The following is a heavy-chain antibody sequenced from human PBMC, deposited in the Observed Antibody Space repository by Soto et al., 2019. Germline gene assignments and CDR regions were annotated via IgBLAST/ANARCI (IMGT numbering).Heavy chain of an antibody. J-gene: IGHJ4*02. D-gene: IGHD6-19*01. CDR1: GYTFTSYD. CDR3: ARLPFAYSSGWYGESDY. Sequence: GASVKVSCKASGYTFTSYDINWVRQATGQGLEWMGWMNPNSGNTGYAQKFQGRVTMTRNTSISTAYMELSSLRSEDTAVYYCARLPFAYSSGWYGESDYWGQGTLVTVSS. V-gene: IGHV1-8*01. CDR2: MNPNSGNT.